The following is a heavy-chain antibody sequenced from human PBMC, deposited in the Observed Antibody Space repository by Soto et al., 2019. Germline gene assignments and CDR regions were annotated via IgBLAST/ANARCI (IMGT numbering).Heavy chain of an antibody. V-gene: IGHV3-23*01. CDR1: VFSFSTYT. CDR3: AKARCSTSNCYVPDY. J-gene: IGHJ4*02. D-gene: IGHD2-2*01. CDR2: ISGSGDSP. Sequence: EVLLLESGGGLVQPGGSLRLSCAASVFSFSTYTMSWVRRAPGKGLEWVSTISGSGDSPSYADSVQGRFTISRDNPKRALYLQMNNLRAEDTAMYYCAKARCSTSNCYVPDYWGQGTLVTVSS.